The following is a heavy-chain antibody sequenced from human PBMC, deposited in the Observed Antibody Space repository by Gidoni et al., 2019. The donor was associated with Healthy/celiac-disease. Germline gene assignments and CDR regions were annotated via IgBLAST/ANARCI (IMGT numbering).Heavy chain of an antibody. CDR2: LYYSGST. Sequence: QVQLQESGPGLVKPSQTLCRTCTVSDGAISRGGSYWSWIRQHPGKGLEWIGYLYYSGSTYYNPSLKRRVTISVDTSKTQFSLKLSSVTAADTAVYYCARDYYGSGSYYYYGMDVWGQGTTVTVSS. CDR3: ARDYYGSGSYYYYGMDV. CDR1: DGAISRGGSY. J-gene: IGHJ6*02. V-gene: IGHV4-31*03. D-gene: IGHD3-10*01.